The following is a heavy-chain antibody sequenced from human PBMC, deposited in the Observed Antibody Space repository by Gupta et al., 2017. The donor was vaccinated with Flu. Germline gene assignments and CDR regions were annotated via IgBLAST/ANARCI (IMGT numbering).Heavy chain of an antibody. Sequence: QVQLVQSGTEVKKPWASVKVSCKASGYSFSTYGITWVRQAPGQGLEWMGWISPINGKTNYAQDFQGRVTLTADTSTSTAYMELRGLRSDDTAAYYCARDSWEMIPAPTKTYLQHWGQGTRVTVSA. D-gene: IGHD1-26*01. V-gene: IGHV1-18*01. CDR1: GYSFSTYG. CDR3: ARDSWEMIPAPTKTYLQH. J-gene: IGHJ1*01. CDR2: ISPINGKT.